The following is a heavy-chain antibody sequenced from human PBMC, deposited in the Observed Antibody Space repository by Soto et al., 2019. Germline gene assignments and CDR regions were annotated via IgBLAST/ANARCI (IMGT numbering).Heavy chain of an antibody. V-gene: IGHV4-61*08. D-gene: IGHD4-4*01. J-gene: IGHJ5*02. CDR1: GGSIDSGDYY. CDR2: VYYSGTT. CDR3: ARDVFAPPNYFAP. Sequence: SETLSLTCTVSGGSIDSGDYYWSWIRQPPGKGLEWIGYVYYSGTTNYNPFLKSRVTLSLDKSKNQFSLKMNSVTAADTAVYYCARDVFAPPNYFAPWGQGTLVTVSS.